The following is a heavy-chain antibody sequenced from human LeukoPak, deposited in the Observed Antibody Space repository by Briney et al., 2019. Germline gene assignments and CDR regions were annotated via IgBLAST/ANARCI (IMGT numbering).Heavy chain of an antibody. D-gene: IGHD3-22*01. Sequence: GGSLRLSCAASGFTFTTYGMHWVRQAPGKGLEWVAVIYYDGSKKFYGDSVTGRFTISRDNSKNTVYLQMNSLRAEDTAVYYCARDLLDSSGYSFYYYYGMDVWGQGTTVTVSS. CDR2: IYYDGSKK. CDR1: GFTFTTYG. CDR3: ARDLLDSSGYSFYYYYGMDV. V-gene: IGHV3-33*01. J-gene: IGHJ6*02.